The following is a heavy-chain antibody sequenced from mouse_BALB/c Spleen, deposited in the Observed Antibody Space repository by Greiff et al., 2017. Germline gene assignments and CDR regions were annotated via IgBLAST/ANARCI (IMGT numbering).Heavy chain of an antibody. Sequence: EVQLKESGGGLVKPGGSLKLSCAASGFAFSSYDMSWVRQTPEKRLEWVAYISSGGGSTYYPDTVKGRFTISRDNAKNTLYLQMSSLKSEDTAMYYCARHSYAMDYWGQGTSVTVSS. CDR1: GFAFSSYD. J-gene: IGHJ4*01. CDR2: ISSGGGST. V-gene: IGHV5-12-1*01. CDR3: ARHSYAMDY.